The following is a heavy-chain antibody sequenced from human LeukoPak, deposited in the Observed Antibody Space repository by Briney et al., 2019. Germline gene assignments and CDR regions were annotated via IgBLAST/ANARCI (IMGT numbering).Heavy chain of an antibody. Sequence: GGSLRLSCAASGFTFSSYGMHWVRQAPGKGLEWVAFIRYDGSNKYYADSVKGRFTISRDNSKNTLYLQMNSLRAEDTAVYYCAKDVKTLGQWLEYLDYWGQGTLVTVSS. CDR3: AKDVKTLGQWLEYLDY. CDR1: GFTFSSYG. J-gene: IGHJ4*02. CDR2: IRYDGSNK. D-gene: IGHD6-19*01. V-gene: IGHV3-30*02.